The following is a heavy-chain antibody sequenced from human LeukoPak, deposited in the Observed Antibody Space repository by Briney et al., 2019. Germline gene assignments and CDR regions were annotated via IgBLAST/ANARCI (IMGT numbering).Heavy chain of an antibody. CDR1: GYTFTGYY. V-gene: IGHV1-2*02. CDR3: ARGVAASKRGSKQTEIRQYYFDY. D-gene: IGHD6-19*01. CDR2: INPNSGGT. J-gene: IGHJ4*02. Sequence: ASVKVSCKASGYTFTGYYMHWVRQAPGQGLEWMGWINPNSGGTNYAQKFQGRVTITRNTSISTAYMELSSLRSEDTAVYYCARGVAASKRGSKQTEIRQYYFDYWGQGTLVTVSS.